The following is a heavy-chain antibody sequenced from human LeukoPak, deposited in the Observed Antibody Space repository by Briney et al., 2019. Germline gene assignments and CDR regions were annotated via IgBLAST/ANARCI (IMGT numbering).Heavy chain of an antibody. Sequence: ASEKVSCKISGYTLTDISMHWVRQPPGKGLEWMGGVDPDDGQRVYAQKCQGRVTMTEDTSTNTAYMELSRLRSEDTAVYYCAAVSGHYTLLDAWGQGALVTVST. J-gene: IGHJ5*02. CDR3: AAVSGHYTLLDA. CDR2: VDPDDGQR. V-gene: IGHV1-24*01. D-gene: IGHD1-26*01. CDR1: GYTLTDIS.